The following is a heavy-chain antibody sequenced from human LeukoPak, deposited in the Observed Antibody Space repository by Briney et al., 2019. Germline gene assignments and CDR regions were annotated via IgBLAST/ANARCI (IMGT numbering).Heavy chain of an antibody. CDR3: ARNSAVATSRSWFDP. CDR1: DGSISNYY. D-gene: IGHD6-19*01. V-gene: IGHV4-59*08. J-gene: IGHJ5*02. CDR2: AYYSGST. Sequence: SETLSLTCSVFDGSISNYYWSWIRQPPGKGLEWIGYAYYSGSTTYNPSLESRVTISEDTSKNQFSLKLTAVTAADTAVYYCARNSAVATSRSWFDPWGQGTLVTVSS.